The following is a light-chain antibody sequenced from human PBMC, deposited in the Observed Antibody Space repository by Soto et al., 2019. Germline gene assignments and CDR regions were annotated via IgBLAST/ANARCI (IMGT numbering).Light chain of an antibody. J-gene: IGKJ1*01. CDR1: QNVNNW. CDR2: DAS. Sequence: DIQMTQSPSSLSASVGDRVTITCRASQNVNNWLAWYQHKPGKAPQLLIYDASVLETGVPSRFSGSGSGTEFTLAISGLQSDDFATYYCQQYNTYWTFGPGTKVDIK. CDR3: QQYNTYWT. V-gene: IGKV1-5*01.